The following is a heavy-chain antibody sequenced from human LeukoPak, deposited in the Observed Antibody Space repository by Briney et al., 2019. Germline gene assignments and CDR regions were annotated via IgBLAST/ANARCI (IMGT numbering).Heavy chain of an antibody. V-gene: IGHV3-33*05. J-gene: IGHJ4*02. Sequence: GGSLRLSCAASGFTFSYYGMHWVRQAPGKGLEWVAAIQYDGSIKYYAGSVKGRFTISRDDSKNTVFLQMNSLRAEDTAVFYCARDDCSSPSCYGYWGQGTLVTVSS. CDR3: ARDDCSSPSCYGY. CDR1: GFTFSYYG. CDR2: IQYDGSIK. D-gene: IGHD2-2*01.